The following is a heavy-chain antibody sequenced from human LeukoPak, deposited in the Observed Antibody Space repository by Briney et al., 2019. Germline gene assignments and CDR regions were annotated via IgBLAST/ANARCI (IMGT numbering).Heavy chain of an antibody. CDR3: ATIGVSGWPTDY. Sequence: GASVKVSCKASGYTFTSYAISWVRQAPGQGLEWMGGIIPIFGTANYAQKFQGRVTITADRSTSTAYMDLSSLRSEDTAVYYCATIGVSGWPTDYWGQGTLVTVSS. V-gene: IGHV1-69*06. CDR2: IIPIFGTA. D-gene: IGHD1-26*01. CDR1: GYTFTSYA. J-gene: IGHJ4*02.